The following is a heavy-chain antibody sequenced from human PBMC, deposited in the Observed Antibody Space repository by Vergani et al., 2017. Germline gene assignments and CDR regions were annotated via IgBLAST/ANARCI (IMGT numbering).Heavy chain of an antibody. CDR2: ISWNSGSI. CDR1: GFTFDDYA. V-gene: IGHV3-9*01. D-gene: IGHD5-12*01. J-gene: IGHJ3*02. CDR3: AKDISGYTGATFDI. Sequence: EVQLVESGGGLVQPGRSLRLSCAASGFTFDDYAMHWVRQAPGKGLEWVSGISWNSGSIGYADSVKGRFTISRDNAKNSLYLQMNSLRAEDTALYYCAKDISGYTGATFDIWGQGTMVTVSS.